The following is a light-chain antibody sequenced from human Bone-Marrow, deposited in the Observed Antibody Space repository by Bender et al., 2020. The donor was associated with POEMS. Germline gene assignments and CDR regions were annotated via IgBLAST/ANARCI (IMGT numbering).Light chain of an antibody. J-gene: IGLJ2*01. CDR2: DDS. Sequence: SYVLTQPPSVSVAPGKTARINCGGNNIATKSVHWYQQKPGQAPILVVYDDSDRPSGIPERFSGSNSGNTATLTISRVEAGDEADYYCQVWDSFSNHVVFGGGTKLTVL. CDR3: QVWDSFSNHVV. CDR1: NIATKS. V-gene: IGLV3-21*03.